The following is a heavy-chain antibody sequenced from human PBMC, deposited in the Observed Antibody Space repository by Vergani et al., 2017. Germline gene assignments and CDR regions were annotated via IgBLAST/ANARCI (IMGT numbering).Heavy chain of an antibody. V-gene: IGHV3-23*04. CDR3: AKDNVPGYYDSSGYCDY. CDR1: GFNFRSYH. Sequence: EVQMVESGGGLVQPGGSLRLSCAASGFNFRSYHMSWVRQAPGKGLEWVSGISGSGGFTYYADSVKGRFTISRDNSKNTMFLQMNNLRAEDTAVYYCAKDNVPGYYDSSGYCDYWGQGTLVTVSS. J-gene: IGHJ4*02. CDR2: ISGSGGFT. D-gene: IGHD3-22*01.